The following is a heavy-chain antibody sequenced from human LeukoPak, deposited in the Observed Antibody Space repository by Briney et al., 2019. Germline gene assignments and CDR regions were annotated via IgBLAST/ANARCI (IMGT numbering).Heavy chain of an antibody. CDR1: GGSISSYY. CDR2: IYTSGST. Sequence: SETLSLTCTVSGGSISSYYWGWIRQPAGKGLEWIGRIYTSGSTNYNASLKSRVSMSVDTSKNQFSLKLSSVTAADTAVFYCARENSGSYREFDYWGQGTLVTVSS. CDR3: ARENSGSYREFDY. V-gene: IGHV4-4*07. J-gene: IGHJ4*02. D-gene: IGHD1-26*01.